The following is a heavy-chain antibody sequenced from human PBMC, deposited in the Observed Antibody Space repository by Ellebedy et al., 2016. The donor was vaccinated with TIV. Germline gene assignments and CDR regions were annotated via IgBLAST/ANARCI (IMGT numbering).Heavy chain of an antibody. Sequence: GESLKISCAASGFSFSSYAMSWVRQAPGKGPEWVSGIGGSGRSTYYADSVKGRFTISSDNSKNTLSLEMNSLRAEDTATYYFTKELMHAIHGFDIWGQGTMVTVSS. CDR3: TKELMHAIHGFDI. D-gene: IGHD2-8*01. CDR2: IGGSGRST. V-gene: IGHV3-23*01. CDR1: GFSFSSYA. J-gene: IGHJ3*02.